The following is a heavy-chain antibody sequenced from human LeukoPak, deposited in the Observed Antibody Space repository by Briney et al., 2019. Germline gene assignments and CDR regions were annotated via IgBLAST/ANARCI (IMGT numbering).Heavy chain of an antibody. D-gene: IGHD5-18*01. V-gene: IGHV1-69*04. CDR3: ARVDTAMVIDY. CDR2: IIPILGIA. Sequence: SVKLSFRASGGTFSSYAISWVRRAPGQGLEWMGRIIPILGIANYAQKVHGRVTITADKSTCTAYMELSSLRSEDTAVYYCARVDTAMVIDYWGQGTMVTVSS. CDR1: GGTFSSYA. J-gene: IGHJ4*02.